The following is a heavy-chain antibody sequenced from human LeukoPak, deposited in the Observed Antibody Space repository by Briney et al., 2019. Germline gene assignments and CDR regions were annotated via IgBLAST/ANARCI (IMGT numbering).Heavy chain of an antibody. CDR3: ARGPPYYYDSSGYYRLDY. Sequence: GASVKVSCKASGGTFSGYAISWVRQAPGQGLEWMGGIIPIFGTANYAQKFQGRVTITADESTSTAYMELSSLRSEDTAVYYCARGPPYYYDSSGYYRLDYWGQGTLVTVSS. V-gene: IGHV1-69*13. CDR1: GGTFSGYA. CDR2: IIPIFGTA. J-gene: IGHJ4*02. D-gene: IGHD3-22*01.